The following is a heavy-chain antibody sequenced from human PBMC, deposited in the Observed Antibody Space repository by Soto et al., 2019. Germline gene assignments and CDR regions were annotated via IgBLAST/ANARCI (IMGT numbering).Heavy chain of an antibody. J-gene: IGHJ6*02. V-gene: IGHV1-69*12. CDR3: ARKKGAAAGTYYYYDYGMDV. CDR2: IIPIFGTA. CDR1: GGTFSSYA. Sequence: QVQLVQSGAEVKKPGSSVKVSCKASGGTFSSYAISWVRQAPGQGLEWMGGIIPIFGTANYAQKFQGRVTITADESTSTAYMELSSLRSEDTAVYYWARKKGAAAGTYYYYDYGMDVWGQGTTVTVSS. D-gene: IGHD6-13*01.